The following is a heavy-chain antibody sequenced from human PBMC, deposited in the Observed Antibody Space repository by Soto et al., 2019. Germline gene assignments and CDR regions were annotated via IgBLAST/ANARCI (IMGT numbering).Heavy chain of an antibody. D-gene: IGHD2-2*01. J-gene: IGHJ5*02. Sequence: WESLKISCKGSGYTFTRYWIAWVRQMPGKGLEWMGVIYPVDSDTRYSQSFEGQVGISADKSTSTAYLQWSSLKASDTAMYYCARRGCSSTTCQNWFDPWGQGTLVTVSS. CDR1: GYTFTRYW. CDR2: IYPVDSDT. V-gene: IGHV5-51*01. CDR3: ARRGCSSTTCQNWFDP.